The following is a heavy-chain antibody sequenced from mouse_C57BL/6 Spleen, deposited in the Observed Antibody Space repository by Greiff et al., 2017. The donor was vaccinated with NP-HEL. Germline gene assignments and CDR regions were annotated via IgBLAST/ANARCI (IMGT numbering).Heavy chain of an antibody. J-gene: IGHJ2*01. V-gene: IGHV1-54*01. Sequence: QVQLQQSGAELVRPGTSVKVSCKASGYAFTNYLIEWVKQRPGQGLEWIGVINPGSGGTNYNVKFKGKATLTADKSSSTAYMQLSSLTSEDSAVYFCARRRAYYSNYEDYWGQGTTLTVSS. D-gene: IGHD2-5*01. CDR3: ARRRAYYSNYEDY. CDR2: INPGSGGT. CDR1: GYAFTNYL.